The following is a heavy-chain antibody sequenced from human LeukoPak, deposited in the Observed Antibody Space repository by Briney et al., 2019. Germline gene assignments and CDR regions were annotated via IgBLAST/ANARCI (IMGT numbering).Heavy chain of an antibody. D-gene: IGHD1-26*01. J-gene: IGHJ3*02. CDR2: IYSGGST. V-gene: IGHV3-66*01. CDR1: GFTVSNNY. Sequence: PGGSLRLSCAASGFTVSNNYISWVRQAPGKGLEWVSVIYSGGSTYYADSVKGRFTISRDNSKNTLYLQMNSLRAEDTAVYYCARDRGSYSGSYLYAFDIWGQGTMVTVSS. CDR3: ARDRGSYSGSYLYAFDI.